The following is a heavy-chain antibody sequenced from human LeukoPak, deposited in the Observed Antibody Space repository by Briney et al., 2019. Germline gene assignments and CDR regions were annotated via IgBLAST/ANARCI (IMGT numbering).Heavy chain of an antibody. Sequence: SETLSLTCTVSGGSISSYYWSWIRQPPGKGLEWIGYIYYSGSTNYNPSLKCRVTIPVDTSKNQFSLKLSSVTAADTAVYYCARGKLKRGYSYGYGYFDYWGQGTLVTVSS. J-gene: IGHJ4*02. CDR2: IYYSGST. CDR1: GGSISSYY. V-gene: IGHV4-59*01. D-gene: IGHD5-18*01. CDR3: ARGKLKRGYSYGYGYFDY.